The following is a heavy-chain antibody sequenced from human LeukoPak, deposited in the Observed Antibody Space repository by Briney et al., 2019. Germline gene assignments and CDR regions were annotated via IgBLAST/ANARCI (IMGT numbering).Heavy chain of an antibody. CDR2: ISSSGSTI. CDR1: GFTFSDYY. J-gene: IGHJ4*02. D-gene: IGHD5-12*01. Sequence: GGSLRLSCAASGFTFSDYYMSWIRQAPGKGLEWVSYISSSGSTIYYADSVKGRFTISRDNAKNSLYLQMNSLRAEDTAVYYCARVSGDIVATTFFDYWGQGTLVTVSS. CDR3: ARVSGDIVATTFFDY. V-gene: IGHV3-11*04.